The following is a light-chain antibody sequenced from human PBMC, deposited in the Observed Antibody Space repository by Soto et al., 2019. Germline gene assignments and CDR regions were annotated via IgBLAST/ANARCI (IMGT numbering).Light chain of an antibody. CDR3: QQRIKMSLDPT. J-gene: IGKJ5*01. V-gene: IGKV3-11*01. CDR2: NAS. CDR1: QSVSRY. Sequence: ERATLSCRASQSVSRYLAWYQQTPGQAPRLLINNASKRATGIPARFSGSGSGTDFSHTISTLEVEERAVHSCQQRIKMSLDPTFGPGTRLEIK.